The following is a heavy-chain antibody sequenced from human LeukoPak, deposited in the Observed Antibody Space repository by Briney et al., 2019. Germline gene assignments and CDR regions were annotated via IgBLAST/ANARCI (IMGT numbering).Heavy chain of an antibody. CDR3: VTRPDGRGTGPTENSPFDI. D-gene: IGHD1-1*01. Sequence: SENLSLTCTVSGGSISSYSWAWIRQPAGKGPEWIGRIYTSGSTNSNPSLRGRVTMSLDTSKNQLFLRLRSVTAADTAVYYCVTRPDGRGTGPTENSPFDIWGQGTVVTVSS. V-gene: IGHV4-4*07. J-gene: IGHJ3*02. CDR1: GGSISSYS. CDR2: IYTSGST.